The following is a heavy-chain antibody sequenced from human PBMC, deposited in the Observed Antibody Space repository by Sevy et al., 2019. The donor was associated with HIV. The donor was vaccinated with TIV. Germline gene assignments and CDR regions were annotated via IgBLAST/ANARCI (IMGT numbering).Heavy chain of an antibody. CDR2: ISSSGSTI. D-gene: IGHD6-13*01. CDR3: ALYSNRPGHYYYMDV. CDR1: GFTFSSYE. J-gene: IGHJ6*03. V-gene: IGHV3-48*03. Sequence: GGSLRLSCAASGFTFSSYEMNWVRQAPGKGLEWVSYISSSGSTIYYADSVKGRFTISRDNAKNSLYLQMNSLRAEDTAVYYCALYSNRPGHYYYMDVWGKGTTVTVSS.